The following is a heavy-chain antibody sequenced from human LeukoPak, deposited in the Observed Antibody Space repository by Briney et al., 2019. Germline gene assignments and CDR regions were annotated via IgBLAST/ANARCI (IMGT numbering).Heavy chain of an antibody. D-gene: IGHD6-19*01. CDR3: ARYGNGAWLAHYAFDI. CDR1: GGSISSYY. CDR2: IYYSGST. J-gene: IGHJ3*02. Sequence: SETLSLTCTVSGGSISSYYWSWIRQPPGKGLEWIGYIYYSGSTNYNPSLKSRVTISVDTSKNQFSLKLSSVTAADTAVYYCARYGNGAWLAHYAFDIWGQGTMVTVSS. V-gene: IGHV4-59*01.